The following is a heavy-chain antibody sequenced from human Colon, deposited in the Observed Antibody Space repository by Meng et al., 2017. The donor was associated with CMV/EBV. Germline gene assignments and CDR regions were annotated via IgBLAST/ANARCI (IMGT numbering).Heavy chain of an antibody. V-gene: IGHV3-9*01. CDR2: IHCKTGWI. Sequence: GGSLRLSCTGPGFTFSGHAIHWFRQSPGKGLEWVSGIHCKTGWIDYADSVKGRFTISRDNGKDSLYLQLDSLRPGDTAVYYCARGEYSNYHQYYYALDVWGQGTTVTVSS. J-gene: IGHJ6*02. CDR3: ARGEYSNYHQYYYALDV. CDR1: GFTFSGHA. D-gene: IGHD4-11*01.